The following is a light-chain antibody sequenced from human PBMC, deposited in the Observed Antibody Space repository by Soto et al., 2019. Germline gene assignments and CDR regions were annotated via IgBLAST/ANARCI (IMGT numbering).Light chain of an antibody. V-gene: IGKV2-30*01. Sequence: DVVVTQSPLSLPVTLGQPASISCRSSQTLVYDDGNIYLNWFQQRPGQSPRRLIYKISTRDSGVPDRFSGSGSGTDFTLKISRVEAEDFGVYYCMQGTHWPWTFGQGTKVEI. J-gene: IGKJ1*01. CDR1: QTLVYDDGNIY. CDR2: KIS. CDR3: MQGTHWPWT.